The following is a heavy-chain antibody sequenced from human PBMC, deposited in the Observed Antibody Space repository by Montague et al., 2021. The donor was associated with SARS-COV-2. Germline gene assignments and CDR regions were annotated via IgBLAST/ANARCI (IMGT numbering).Heavy chain of an antibody. V-gene: IGHV4-34*01. Sequence: SETLSLTCAVYGESFSGFFWSWIRQPPGKGLEWIAEINDRGVTNYNYNPSLGSRVTISADTSKNQFSLKLRSVTAADTAVYYCARWDPQTLTVISLRGKSANHYWGQGTLGTVSS. D-gene: IGHD4-11*01. J-gene: IGHJ4*02. CDR2: INDRGVTNY. CDR1: GESFSGFF. CDR3: ARWDPQTLTVISLRGKSANHY.